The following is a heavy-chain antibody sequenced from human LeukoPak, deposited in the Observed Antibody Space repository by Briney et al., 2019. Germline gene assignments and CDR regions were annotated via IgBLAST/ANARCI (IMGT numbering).Heavy chain of an antibody. Sequence: ASVKVSCKVSGYTLTELSMHWVRQAPGKGLEWMGGFDPEDGETIYAQKFQGRVTMTEDTSTDTAYMELSSLRSEDTAVYYCAREATGYCSSTSCSRGFDPWGQGTLVTVSS. CDR1: GYTLTELS. D-gene: IGHD2-2*01. J-gene: IGHJ5*02. V-gene: IGHV1-24*01. CDR2: FDPEDGET. CDR3: AREATGYCSSTSCSRGFDP.